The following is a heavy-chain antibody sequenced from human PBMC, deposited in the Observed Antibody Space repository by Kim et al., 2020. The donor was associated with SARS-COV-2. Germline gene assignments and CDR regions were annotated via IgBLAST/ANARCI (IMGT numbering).Heavy chain of an antibody. V-gene: IGHV3-30*01. D-gene: IGHD4-17*01. CDR3: ARAYGDYADYYFDY. Sequence: YVHSLKGSITISRENSKTTLYLQMNSLRAEDTAVYYCARAYGDYADYYFDYWGQGTLVTVSS. J-gene: IGHJ4*02.